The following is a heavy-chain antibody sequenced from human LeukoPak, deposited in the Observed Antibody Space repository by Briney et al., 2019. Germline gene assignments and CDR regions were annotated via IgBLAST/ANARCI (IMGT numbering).Heavy chain of an antibody. V-gene: IGHV4-59*01. Sequence: SETLSLTCTVSGGSISSYYWSWIRQPPGKGLEWVGYIYYSGSTNYNPSLKSRVTISVDTPKNQFSLKLSSVTAADTAVYYCATNAETYYYDSSGYYYPGGYGMDVWGQGTAVTVSS. D-gene: IGHD3-22*01. CDR3: ATNAETYYYDSSGYYYPGGYGMDV. J-gene: IGHJ6*02. CDR2: IYYSGST. CDR1: GGSISSYY.